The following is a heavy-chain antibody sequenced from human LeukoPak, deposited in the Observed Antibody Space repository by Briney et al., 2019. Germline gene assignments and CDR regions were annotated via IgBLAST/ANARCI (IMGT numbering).Heavy chain of an antibody. D-gene: IGHD6-19*01. CDR2: ISGDGGST. Sequence: GGSLRLSCAASGFTFHGHAMRWVRQVRGKGLEWVSLISGDGGSTYYADSVKGRFTISRDNSKNSLHLQMNSLTTEDTALYYCARGDQWLIHYWGQGTLVTVSS. CDR3: ARGDQWLIHY. J-gene: IGHJ4*02. CDR1: GFTFHGHA. V-gene: IGHV3-43*02.